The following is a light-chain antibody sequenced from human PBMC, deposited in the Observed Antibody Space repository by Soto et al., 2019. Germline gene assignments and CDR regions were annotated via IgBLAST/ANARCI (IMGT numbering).Light chain of an antibody. CDR3: QQCGSSPWT. CDR1: QSVSSYY. J-gene: IGKJ1*01. Sequence: EIMLTQSPATLSLSPGERATLSCRASQSVSSYYLAWYQQKPGQAPRLLIYAASSRATGIPDRFSGGGSGTDFTLTISRLEPEDFAVYYCQQCGSSPWTFGQGTKVDIK. CDR2: AAS. V-gene: IGKV3-20*01.